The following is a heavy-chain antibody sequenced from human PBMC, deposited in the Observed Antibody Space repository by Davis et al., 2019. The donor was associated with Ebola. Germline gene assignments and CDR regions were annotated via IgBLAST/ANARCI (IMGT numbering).Heavy chain of an antibody. Sequence: PGGSLRLSCAASGFTFIRNGMHWVRQAPGKGPEWVAIIKPDEGEKYYVDSVKGRFTISRDNAKNSLFLQMNSLRAEDTAFYYCASGDGRGRSYDMDVWGQGTTVTVSS. V-gene: IGHV3-7*03. CDR3: ASGDGRGRSYDMDV. CDR1: GFTFIRNG. J-gene: IGHJ6*02. D-gene: IGHD3/OR15-3a*01. CDR2: IKPDEGEK.